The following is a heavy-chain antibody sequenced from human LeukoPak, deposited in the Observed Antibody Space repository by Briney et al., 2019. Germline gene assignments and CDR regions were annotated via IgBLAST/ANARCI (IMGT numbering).Heavy chain of an antibody. D-gene: IGHD6-19*01. J-gene: IGHJ4*02. CDR1: GFTFSSYA. CDR2: ISGSGGST. V-gene: IGHV3-23*01. CDR3: AKDRSSIAVAGTYDY. Sequence: GGSLRLSCAASGFTFSSYAMSWVRQVPGKGLEWVSAISGSGGSTYYADSVKGRFTISRDNSKNTLYLQMNSLRAEDTAVYYCAKDRSSIAVAGTYDYWGQGTLVTVSS.